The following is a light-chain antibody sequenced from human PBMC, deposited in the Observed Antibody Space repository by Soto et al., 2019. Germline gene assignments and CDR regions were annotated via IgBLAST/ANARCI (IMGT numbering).Light chain of an antibody. CDR2: AAS. J-gene: IGKJ4*01. Sequence: DIQLTQSTSFLSASLGDRVTITCRASQGIGSYLAWYQQKPGKAPRLLIYAASTLQSGVPSRFSGSGSDTEFTLTISSLQPEDFATYYCQQLNNYPLTFGGGTKVEIK. CDR3: QQLNNYPLT. CDR1: QGIGSY. V-gene: IGKV1-9*01.